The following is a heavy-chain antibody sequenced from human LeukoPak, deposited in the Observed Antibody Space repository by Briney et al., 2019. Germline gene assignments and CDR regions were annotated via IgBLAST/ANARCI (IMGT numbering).Heavy chain of an antibody. Sequence: ASVKVSCKASGYTFTGYYMHWVRQAPGQGREWMGWINPNSGGRNYAQKFQGRVTMTRDTSISTAYMELSRLRSDDTAVYYCARDVMVRGVIPSFVYWGQGTLVTVSS. J-gene: IGHJ4*02. CDR1: GYTFTGYY. CDR2: INPNSGGR. V-gene: IGHV1-2*02. CDR3: ARDVMVRGVIPSFVY. D-gene: IGHD3-10*01.